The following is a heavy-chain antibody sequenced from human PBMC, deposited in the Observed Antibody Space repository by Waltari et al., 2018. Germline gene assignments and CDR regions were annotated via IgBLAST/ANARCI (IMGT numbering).Heavy chain of an antibody. Sequence: QVQLQESGPSLLKPSETLPLICTVSGCSLRGFYWSWVRQPPGKGLDWIGYIYYTGSTNFNPSLKSRVTMSVDTSKNQFSLKLSSVTAADTAFYYCARGGGGDWEWFDPWGQGTLVTVSS. V-gene: IGHV4-59*01. CDR2: IYYTGST. J-gene: IGHJ5*02. CDR3: ARGGGGDWEWFDP. CDR1: GCSLRGFY. D-gene: IGHD2-21*02.